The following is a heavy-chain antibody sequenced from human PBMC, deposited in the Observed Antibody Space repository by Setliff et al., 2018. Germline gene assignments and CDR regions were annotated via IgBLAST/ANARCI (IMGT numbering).Heavy chain of an antibody. V-gene: IGHV3-48*01. CDR2: ISSSSSTI. CDR3: AREWGSLGYYFDY. J-gene: IGHJ4*02. D-gene: IGHD7-27*01. Sequence: PGESLKISCAASGFTFSSYSMNWVRQAPGKGLEWVSYISSSSSTIYYADSVKGRFTISRDNAKNSLYLQMNSPRAEDTAVYYCAREWGSLGYYFDYWGQGTLVTVSS. CDR1: GFTFSSYS.